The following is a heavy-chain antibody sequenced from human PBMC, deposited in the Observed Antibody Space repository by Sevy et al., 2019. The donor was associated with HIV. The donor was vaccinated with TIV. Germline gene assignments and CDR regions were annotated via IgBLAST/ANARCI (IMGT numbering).Heavy chain of an antibody. J-gene: IGHJ6*02. Sequence: GGSLRLSCAASGFTFSSYSMNWVRQAPGKGLEWVSSISSSSSYIYYADSVRGRFTISRDNAKNSLYLQMNSLRAEDTAVYYCARDLIYVFWSGSRAKNYYYYGMDVWGQGTTVTVSS. CDR2: ISSSSSYI. D-gene: IGHD3-3*01. CDR3: ARDLIYVFWSGSRAKNYYYYGMDV. CDR1: GFTFSSYS. V-gene: IGHV3-21*01.